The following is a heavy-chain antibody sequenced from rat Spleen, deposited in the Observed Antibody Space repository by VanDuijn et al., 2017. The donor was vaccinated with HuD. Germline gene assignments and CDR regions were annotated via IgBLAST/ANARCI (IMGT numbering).Heavy chain of an antibody. CDR2: INTDGGST. V-gene: IGHV5-31*01. CDR1: GFTFNNYW. Sequence: EVQLVESGGGLVQPGGSLKLSCVASGFTFNNYWMTWIRQAPGKGLEWVASINTDGGSTYYPDSVKGRFTISRDNAKNTKYLQMDSLRSEDTATYYCARLYYYDGYRGPMDAWGQGASVTVSS. D-gene: IGHD1-12*03. J-gene: IGHJ4*01. CDR3: ARLYYYDGYRGPMDA.